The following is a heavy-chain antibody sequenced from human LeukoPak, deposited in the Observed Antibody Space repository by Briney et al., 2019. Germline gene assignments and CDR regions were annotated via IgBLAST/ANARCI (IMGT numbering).Heavy chain of an antibody. J-gene: IGHJ4*02. V-gene: IGHV3-33*01. CDR1: GFTFSTYG. Sequence: PGRSLRLSCAASGFTFSTYGMHWVRQAPGKGLEWVSVIWNDGRNKYYEDSVKGRLTISRDNFMNTLYLQMNSLRVEDTAVYYCARAVGPFDYWGQGTLVTVSS. CDR3: ARAVGPFDY. CDR2: IWNDGRNK.